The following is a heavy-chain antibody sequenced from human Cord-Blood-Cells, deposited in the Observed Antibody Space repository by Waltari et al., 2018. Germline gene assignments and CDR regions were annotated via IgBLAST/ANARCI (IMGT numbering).Heavy chain of an antibody. CDR1: GYTFTSYD. CDR2: MNPNSGNP. V-gene: IGHV1-8*03. J-gene: IGHJ4*02. Sequence: QVQLVQSGAEVKKPGASVKVSCKASGYTFTSYDINWVRQATGQGLEWMGWMNPNSGNPGYAQKFQGRVTITRNTSISTAYMELSSLRSEDTAVYYCARSPYDILTGYYRFFDYWGQGTLVTVSS. CDR3: ARSPYDILTGYYRFFDY. D-gene: IGHD3-9*01.